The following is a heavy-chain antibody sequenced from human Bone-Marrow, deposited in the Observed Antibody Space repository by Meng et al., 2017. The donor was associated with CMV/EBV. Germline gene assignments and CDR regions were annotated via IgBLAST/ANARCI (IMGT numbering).Heavy chain of an antibody. V-gene: IGHV3-23*01. D-gene: IGHD2-2*02. Sequence: GFPFSRYAMSCARQSPGKVLEWVSAISGGGGSTYYADSVKCRCTISRDNSKNTLYLQMNSLRPEDTAVYYCAKDSSYCSSTSCYIDYWGQGTLVTVSS. CDR3: AKDSSYCSSTSCYIDY. J-gene: IGHJ4*02. CDR2: ISGGGGST. CDR1: GFPFSRYA.